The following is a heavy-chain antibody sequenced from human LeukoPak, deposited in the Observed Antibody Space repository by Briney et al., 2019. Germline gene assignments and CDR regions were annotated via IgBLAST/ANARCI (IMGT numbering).Heavy chain of an antibody. J-gene: IGHJ4*02. V-gene: IGHV3-30*02. CDR1: GFTFSSYG. CDR3: AKDLNYYDSSGALDY. CDR2: IRYDGSNK. Sequence: GGSLRLSCAASGFTFSSYGMHWVRQAPGKGLEWVAFIRYDGSNKYYADSVKGRFTISRDNSKNTLYLQMNSLRAEDTALYYCAKDLNYYDSSGALDYWGQGTLVTVSS. D-gene: IGHD3-22*01.